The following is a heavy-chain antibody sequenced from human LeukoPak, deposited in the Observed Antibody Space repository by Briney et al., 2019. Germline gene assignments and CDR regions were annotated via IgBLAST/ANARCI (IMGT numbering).Heavy chain of an antibody. CDR1: RFTFNNYA. J-gene: IGHJ6*02. V-gene: IGHV3-30*04. CDR2: MSNDGSHE. D-gene: IGHD6-13*01. Sequence: GGSLRLSCAASRFTFNNYAMHWVRQAPGKGLEWVAVMSNDGSHEYYADSVKGRFSISRDNSKNTLYLQMNSLRGEDTAVYYCARELQQRTSGGMYYGMDVWGQGTTVTVSS. CDR3: ARELQQRTSGGMYYGMDV.